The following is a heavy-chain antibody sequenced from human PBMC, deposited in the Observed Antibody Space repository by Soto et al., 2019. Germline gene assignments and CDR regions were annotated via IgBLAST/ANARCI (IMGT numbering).Heavy chain of an antibody. CDR3: ARDEYQLLSSISWFDS. J-gene: IGHJ5*01. D-gene: IGHD2-2*01. CDR1: GGSISDDSY. V-gene: IGHV4-30-4*01. CDR2: IYHTGNT. Sequence: PSETLSLTCTVSGGSISDDSYWRWIRQTPGKGLEWIGYIYHTGNTYYNPSLRSRVSISVDKSKSQFSLKLISVTAADTAVYFCARDEYQLLSSISWFDSWGQGTLVTVSS.